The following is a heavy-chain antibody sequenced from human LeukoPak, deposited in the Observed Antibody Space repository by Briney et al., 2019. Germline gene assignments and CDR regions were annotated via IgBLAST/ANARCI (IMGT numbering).Heavy chain of an antibody. CDR1: GFTFSSYA. J-gene: IGHJ1*01. CDR2: ISAGGHST. CDR3: AKALHGSDSGHRNYFDL. Sequence: SGGSLRLSCAASGFTFSSYAMSWVRQAPGKGLEWVSAISAGGHSTYYADSVKGRFTISRDNAKNTLYLQMSSLRVEDTATYYCAKALHGSDSGHRNYFDLWGQGTLVTVSP. V-gene: IGHV3-23*01. D-gene: IGHD3-10*01.